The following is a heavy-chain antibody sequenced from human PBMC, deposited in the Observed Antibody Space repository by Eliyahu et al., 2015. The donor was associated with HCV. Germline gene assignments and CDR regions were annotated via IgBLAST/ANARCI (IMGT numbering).Heavy chain of an antibody. D-gene: IGHD3-22*01. J-gene: IGHJ4*02. CDR3: ARVTVDYDSSLAYDY. Sequence: QVQLQQWGAGLLKPSETLSLTCAVYGGSFSGYYWSWIRQPPGKGLEWIGEINHSGSTNYNPSLKSRVTISVDTSKNQFSLKLSSVTAADTAVYYCARVTVDYDSSLAYDYWGQGTLVTVSS. CDR2: INHSGST. CDR1: GGSFSGYY. V-gene: IGHV4-34*01.